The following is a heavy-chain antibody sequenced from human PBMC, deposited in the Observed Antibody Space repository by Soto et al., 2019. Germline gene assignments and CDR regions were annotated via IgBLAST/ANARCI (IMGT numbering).Heavy chain of an antibody. J-gene: IGHJ6*02. CDR3: AQRTISYTLDV. D-gene: IGHD1-1*01. Sequence: SETLSLTCTVSGGSISGYYWTWIRQPPGKGLEYIGYIYYSGSTNYNPSLKGRVTISADTSKNQFSLKLSSVTAADTAVYYCAQRTISYTLDVWDQGTTVTVSS. V-gene: IGHV4-59*12. CDR1: GGSISGYY. CDR2: IYYSGST.